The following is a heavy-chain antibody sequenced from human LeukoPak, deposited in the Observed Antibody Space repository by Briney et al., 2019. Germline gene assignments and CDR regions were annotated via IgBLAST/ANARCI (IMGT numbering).Heavy chain of an antibody. CDR2: IIPIFGTA. V-gene: IGHV1-69*05. CDR1: GGSFSSCA. J-gene: IGHJ5*02. D-gene: IGHD3-22*01. Sequence: SVKVSCKASGGSFSSCAISWVRQAPGQGLEWMGGIIPIFGTANYAQKFQGRVTITTDESTSTAYMELSSLRSEDTAVYYCARDLDYSIGYYKGENWFDPWGQGTLVNVSS. CDR3: ARDLDYSIGYYKGENWFDP.